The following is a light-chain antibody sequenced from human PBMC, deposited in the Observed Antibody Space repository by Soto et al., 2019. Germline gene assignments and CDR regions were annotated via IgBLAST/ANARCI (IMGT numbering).Light chain of an antibody. CDR1: QSVSSY. CDR2: GAS. J-gene: IGKJ1*01. V-gene: IGKV3-20*01. Sequence: EIVLTQSPGTLSWSPGERGTLSCRASQSVSSYLACYQRKPGQAPRLLIYGASSRATGIPDRFSGSGSGTDFTLTISRLEPEDFAVYYCQQYGGSPQTFGQGTKVEIK. CDR3: QQYGGSPQT.